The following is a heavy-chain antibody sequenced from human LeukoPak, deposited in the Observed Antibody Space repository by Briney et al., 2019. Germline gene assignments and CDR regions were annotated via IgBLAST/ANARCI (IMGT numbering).Heavy chain of an antibody. CDR2: INHSGST. Sequence: SETLSLTRAVYGGSFSGYYWSWIRQPPGKGLEWIGEINHSGSTNYNPSLKSRVTISVDTSKNQISLKLSSVTAADTAVYYCARARGYSYGRIDYWGQGTLVTVSS. V-gene: IGHV4-34*01. J-gene: IGHJ4*02. CDR3: ARARGYSYGRIDY. D-gene: IGHD5-18*01. CDR1: GGSFSGYY.